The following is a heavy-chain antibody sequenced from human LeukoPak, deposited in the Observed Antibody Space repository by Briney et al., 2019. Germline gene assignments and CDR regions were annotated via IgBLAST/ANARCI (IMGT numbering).Heavy chain of an antibody. CDR2: IYTSGST. CDR1: GGSISSYY. Sequence: KPSETLSLTCTVAGGSISSYYWSWIRQPAGKGLEWIGRIYTSGSTNYNPSLKSRVTMSVDTSKNQFSLKLSSVTAADTAVYYCARERARGPAWAMVTVAVGTFDYRGQGTLVTVSS. V-gene: IGHV4-4*07. CDR3: ARERARGPAWAMVTVAVGTFDY. J-gene: IGHJ4*02. D-gene: IGHD2-21*02.